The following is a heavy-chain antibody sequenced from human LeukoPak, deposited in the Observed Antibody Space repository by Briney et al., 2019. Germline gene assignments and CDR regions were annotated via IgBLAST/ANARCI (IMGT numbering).Heavy chain of an antibody. CDR3: ARGSVYYYGMDV. J-gene: IGHJ6*02. CDR2: MNPNSGNT. Sequence: ASVKVSCKTSGYTFTNYDINWVRQATGQGLEWMGWMNPNSGNTGYAQKFQGRVTMTRNTSISTAYMELSSLRSEGTAVYYCARGSVYYYGMDVWGQGTTVTVSS. V-gene: IGHV1-8*02. CDR1: GYTFTNYD.